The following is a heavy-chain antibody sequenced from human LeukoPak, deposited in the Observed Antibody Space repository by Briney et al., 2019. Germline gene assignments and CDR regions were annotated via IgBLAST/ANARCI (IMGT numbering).Heavy chain of an antibody. D-gene: IGHD6-6*01. J-gene: IGHJ4*02. CDR2: LSGSGGST. CDR1: GFTFNNYA. V-gene: IGHV3-23*01. Sequence: GGSLRLSCAASGFTFNNYAMNWVRQAPGKGLEWVSVLSGSGGSTYYADSVKGRFTVSRDNSKNTLYLQMNSLRADDTAVYYCAKGLAPPQWYSSSDDFDYWGQGTLVTVSS. CDR3: AKGLAPPQWYSSSDDFDY.